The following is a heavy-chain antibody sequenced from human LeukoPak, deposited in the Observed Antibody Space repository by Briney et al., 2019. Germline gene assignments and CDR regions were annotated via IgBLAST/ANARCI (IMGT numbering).Heavy chain of an antibody. J-gene: IGHJ3*02. V-gene: IGHV3-30-3*01. CDR1: GFTFSSYA. Sequence: PGGSLRLSCAASGFTFSSYAMHWVRQAPDKGLEWVALISYDGSNKYYADSVKGRFTISRDNSKNTLYLQMNSLRAEDTAVYYCARDPYSSGSEIAFDIWGQGTMVTASS. CDR2: ISYDGSNK. D-gene: IGHD6-19*01. CDR3: ARDPYSSGSEIAFDI.